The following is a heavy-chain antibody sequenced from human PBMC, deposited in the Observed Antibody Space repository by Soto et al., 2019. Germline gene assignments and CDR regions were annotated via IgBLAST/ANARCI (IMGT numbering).Heavy chain of an antibody. V-gene: IGHV3-21*01. CDR3: AREGVPNYDYWSGDASDF. CDR1: GFTFSNYA. Sequence: EVQLVESGGALVKPGGSLRLSCAASGFTFSNYAMNWVRQAPGKGLEWVSSISGGSSFISYADSVKGRFTISRDNANKSLYLEMNSLRAEDTAVYYCAREGVPNYDYWSGDASDFWGHGTMVTVSS. D-gene: IGHD3-3*01. CDR2: ISGGSSFI. J-gene: IGHJ3*01.